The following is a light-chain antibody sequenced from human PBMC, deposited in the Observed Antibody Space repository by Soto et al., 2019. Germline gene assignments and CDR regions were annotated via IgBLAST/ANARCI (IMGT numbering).Light chain of an antibody. J-gene: IGKJ5*01. V-gene: IGKV3-11*01. CDR2: DAS. Sequence: EIVLTQSPATLSLSPGERATLSCRASQSVSSYLAWYQQKSGQAPRLLIYDASNRATGIPARFSGSGSGTDFNLTISSLEPEDFAVYYCQQRSNWRPITFGQGTRLEIK. CDR1: QSVSSY. CDR3: QQRSNWRPIT.